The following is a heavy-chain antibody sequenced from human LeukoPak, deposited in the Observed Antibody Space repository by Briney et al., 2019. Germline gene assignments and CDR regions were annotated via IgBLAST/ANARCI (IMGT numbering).Heavy chain of an antibody. J-gene: IGHJ4*02. CDR1: GGSISSYY. V-gene: IGHV4-59*01. Sequence: PSETLSLTCTVSGGSISSYYWSWIRQPPEKGLEWIGYIYYSGSTNYNPSLKSRVTISVDTSKNQFSLKLSSVTAADTAVYYCARAQQLGISDYWGQGTLVTVSS. CDR2: IYYSGST. CDR3: ARAQQLGISDY. D-gene: IGHD7-27*01.